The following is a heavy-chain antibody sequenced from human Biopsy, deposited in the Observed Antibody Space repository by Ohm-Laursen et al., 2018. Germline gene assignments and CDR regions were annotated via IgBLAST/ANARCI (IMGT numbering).Heavy chain of an antibody. V-gene: IGHV3-23*01. D-gene: IGHD3-16*01. J-gene: IGHJ4*02. CDR2: ITGSGGST. CDR1: GFTFSTYA. Sequence: GSLRLSCSASGFTFSTYAMTWVRQAPGEGLEWVSSITGSGGSTYYPDSVKGRFTISRDNAKNSLYLQMNSLRAEDTALYYCAKDSGGSPLGELFHWGQGNLVTVSS. CDR3: AKDSGGSPLGELFH.